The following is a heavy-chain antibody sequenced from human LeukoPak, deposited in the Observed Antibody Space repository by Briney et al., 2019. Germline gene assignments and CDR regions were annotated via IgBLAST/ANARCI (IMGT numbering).Heavy chain of an antibody. J-gene: IGHJ5*02. Sequence: SETLSLTCTVSGGSISSSSYYWGWIRQPPGKGLEWIGSIYYSGSTYYNPSLKSRGTISVDTSKNQFSLKLSSVTAADTAVYYCARAFLGVVIILGFDPWGQGTLVTVSS. V-gene: IGHV4-39*01. CDR2: IYYSGST. CDR1: GGSISSSSYY. D-gene: IGHD3-3*01. CDR3: ARAFLGVVIILGFDP.